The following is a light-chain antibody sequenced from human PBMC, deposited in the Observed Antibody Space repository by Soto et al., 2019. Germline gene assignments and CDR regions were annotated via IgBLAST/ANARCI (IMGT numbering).Light chain of an antibody. J-gene: IGLJ2*01. CDR1: SGHSSYA. CDR2: LNSDGSH. CDR3: QTWGTGFAVV. Sequence: QPVLTQSPSASASLGASVKLTCTLSSGHSSYAIAWHQQQPETGPRYLMKLNSDGSHNKGDGIPDRFSGSSSGAERYLTISSLRSEDEADYYCQTWGTGFAVVFGGGTQLTVL. V-gene: IGLV4-69*01.